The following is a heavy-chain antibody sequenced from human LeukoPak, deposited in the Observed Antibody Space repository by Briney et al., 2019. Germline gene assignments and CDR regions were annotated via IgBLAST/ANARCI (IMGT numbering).Heavy chain of an antibody. V-gene: IGHV4-59*01. CDR3: ARDDYYYDSSGYVYWFDP. D-gene: IGHD3-22*01. CDR2: IYYSGST. J-gene: IGHJ5*02. Sequence: PSETLSLTCTVSGGSISSYYWSWTRQPPGKGLEWIGYIYYSGSTNYNPSLKSRVTISVDTSKNQFSLKLSSVTAADTAVYYCARDDYYYDSSGYVYWFDPWGQGTLVTVSS. CDR1: GGSISSYY.